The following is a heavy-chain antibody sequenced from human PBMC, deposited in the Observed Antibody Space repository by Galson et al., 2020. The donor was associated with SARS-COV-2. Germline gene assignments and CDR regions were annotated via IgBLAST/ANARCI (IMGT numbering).Heavy chain of an antibody. Sequence: AGSLSLSCSASGFTFSSYAMHWVRQAPGTGLEYVSAISSTGGSTSYADSVNGRFTISRDNSTNTLYLQMSSLRAEDTAVYYCVREPALSDTFNDYYGMDVWGQGTTVTVSS. CDR3: VREPALSDTFNDYYGMDV. J-gene: IGHJ6*02. D-gene: IGHD2-2*02. V-gene: IGHV3-64D*09. CDR2: ISSTGGST. CDR1: GFTFSSYA.